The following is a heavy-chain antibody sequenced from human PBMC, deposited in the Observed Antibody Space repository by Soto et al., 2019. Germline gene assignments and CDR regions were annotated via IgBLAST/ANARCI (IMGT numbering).Heavy chain of an antibody. CDR2: ISYDGSNK. CDR3: ARDRGTLRGWAWYFDL. J-gene: IGHJ2*01. D-gene: IGHD1-1*01. V-gene: IGHV3-30-3*01. Sequence: QVQLVESGGGVVQPGRSLRLSCAALGFTFSSYAMHWVRQAPGKGLEWVAVISYDGSNKYYADSVKGRFTISRDNSKNTLYLQMNSLRAEDTAVYYCARDRGTLRGWAWYFDLWGRGTLVTVSS. CDR1: GFTFSSYA.